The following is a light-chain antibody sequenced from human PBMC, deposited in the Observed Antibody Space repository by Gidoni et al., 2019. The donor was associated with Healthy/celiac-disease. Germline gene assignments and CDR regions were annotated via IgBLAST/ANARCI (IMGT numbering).Light chain of an antibody. Sequence: DIQMPQSPSSLSASVGDRVTIACRASQSIGSYSNWYQQNPGKAPKLLAYAASSLQSGVPSRFSGSGSGTDFTLTISSLHPEDFATYYCQQTYSTPRTFGQGTKVEIK. CDR2: AAS. CDR3: QQTYSTPRT. CDR1: QSIGSY. V-gene: IGKV1-39*01. J-gene: IGKJ1*01.